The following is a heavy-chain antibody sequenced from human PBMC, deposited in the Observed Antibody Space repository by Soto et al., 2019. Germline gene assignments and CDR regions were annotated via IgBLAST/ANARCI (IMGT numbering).Heavy chain of an antibody. D-gene: IGHD6-13*01. V-gene: IGHV4-4*02. Sequence: SETLSLTCAVSGGTISSSNWWSWVRQPPGKGLEWIGEIYHSGSTNYNPSLKSRVTISVDKSKNQFSLKLSSVTAADTAMYYCARVGIAAAGTSDYWGQGTLVTVSS. CDR3: ARVGIAAAGTSDY. CDR1: GGTISSSNW. CDR2: IYHSGST. J-gene: IGHJ4*02.